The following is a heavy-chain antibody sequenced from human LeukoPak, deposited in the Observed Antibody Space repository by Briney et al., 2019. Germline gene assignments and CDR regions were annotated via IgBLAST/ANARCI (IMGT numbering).Heavy chain of an antibody. V-gene: IGHV3-48*01. CDR2: IGPGGDI. J-gene: IGHJ4*02. Sequence: PGGSLRLSCAASGFSFTAYSMNWVRQAPGRGLERISYIGPGGDIYYADSVTGRFTVSRDTAKNSLYLQMNGLRLEDTAVYYCARRFDSWGQGTLVTVSS. CDR1: GFSFTAYS. CDR3: ARRFDS.